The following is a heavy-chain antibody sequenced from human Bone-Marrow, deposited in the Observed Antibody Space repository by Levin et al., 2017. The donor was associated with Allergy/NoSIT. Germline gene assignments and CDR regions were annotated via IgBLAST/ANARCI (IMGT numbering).Heavy chain of an antibody. D-gene: IGHD6-19*01. V-gene: IGHV3-23*01. CDR1: TFTFSTYA. CDR3: AKATKGGYSSGRHLFDC. J-gene: IGHJ4*01. CDR2: ISGGCSTT. Sequence: GESLKISCAASTFTFSTYAMFWVRQAPGKGLEWVSTISGGCSTTDYADSVKGRFTISRDNSKNTLYLQMNSLRSEDTALYYCAKATKGGYSSGRHLFDCWGHGTLVTVSS.